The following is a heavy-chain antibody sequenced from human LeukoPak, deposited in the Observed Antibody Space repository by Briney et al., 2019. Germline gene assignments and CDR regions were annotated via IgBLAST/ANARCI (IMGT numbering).Heavy chain of an antibody. D-gene: IGHD3-16*02. CDR3: AKDGYDYVWGSYRYSDY. CDR2: MIISGDST. CDR1: GFTFSSYA. V-gene: IGHV3-23*01. Sequence: GGSLRLSCEASGFTFSSYAMTWVRQVPGKGLEWVTSMIISGDSTYYADSVKGRFTISRDNSKNTLYLQMNSLRAEDTAVYYCAKDGYDYVWGSYRYSDYWGQGTLVTVSS. J-gene: IGHJ4*02.